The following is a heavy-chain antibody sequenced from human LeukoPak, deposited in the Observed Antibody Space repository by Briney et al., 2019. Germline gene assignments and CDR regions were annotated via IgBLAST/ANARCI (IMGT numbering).Heavy chain of an antibody. CDR2: IRSKANSYAT. V-gene: IGHV3-73*01. CDR1: GFTFSGSA. D-gene: IGHD1-26*01. Sequence: GGSLRLSCAASGFTFSGSAMHWVRQASGKGLEWVGRIRSKANSYATAYAASVKGRFTISRDDSKNTAYLQMNSLKIEDTAVYYCTTDSPLYSGNYYEVPWGQGTLVTVSS. CDR3: TTDSPLYSGNYYEVP. J-gene: IGHJ5*02.